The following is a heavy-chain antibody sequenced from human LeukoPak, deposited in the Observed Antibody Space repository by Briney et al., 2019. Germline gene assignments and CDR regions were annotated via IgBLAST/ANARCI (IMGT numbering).Heavy chain of an antibody. J-gene: IGHJ6*03. CDR1: GFTFSDYY. CDR2: ISSSGSTI. CDR3: ARDSQTNNIQLWPLYYYMDV. Sequence: PGGSLRLSCAASGFTFSDYYMSWIRQAPGKGLEWVSYISSSGSTIYYADSVKGRFTISRDNAKNSLYLQMNSLRAEDTAVYYCARDSQTNNIQLWPLYYYMDVWGKGTTVTVSS. V-gene: IGHV3-11*04. D-gene: IGHD5-18*01.